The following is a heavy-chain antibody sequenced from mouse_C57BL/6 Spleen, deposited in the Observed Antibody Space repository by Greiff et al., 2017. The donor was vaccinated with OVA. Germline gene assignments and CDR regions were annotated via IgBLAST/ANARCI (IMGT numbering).Heavy chain of an antibody. V-gene: IGHV1-81*01. CDR2: IYPRSGNT. CDR1: GYTFTSYG. CDR3: ARSSNYVAMDY. Sequence: LQESGAELARPGASVKLSCKASGYTFTSYGISWVKQRTGQGLEWIGEIYPRSGNTYYNEKFKGKATPTADKSSSTAYMELRSLTSEDSAVYFCARSSNYVAMDYWGQGTSVTVSS. J-gene: IGHJ4*01. D-gene: IGHD2-5*01.